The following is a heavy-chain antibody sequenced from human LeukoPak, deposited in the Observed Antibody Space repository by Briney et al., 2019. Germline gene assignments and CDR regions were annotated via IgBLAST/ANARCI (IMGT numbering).Heavy chain of an antibody. D-gene: IGHD6-13*01. V-gene: IGHV4-39*07. CDR3: ARGGMAAQLYSSSWSPPLYYYYGMDV. CDR1: SDSISNSAYH. CDR2: IYYNRGT. Sequence: SETLSLTCTVSSDSISNSAYHWGWIRQPPGRGLEWIGTIYYNRGTYYNPSLKSRVTISVDTSKNQFSLKLSSVTAADTAVYYCARGGMAAQLYSSSWSPPLYYYYGMDVWGQGTTVTVSS. J-gene: IGHJ6*02.